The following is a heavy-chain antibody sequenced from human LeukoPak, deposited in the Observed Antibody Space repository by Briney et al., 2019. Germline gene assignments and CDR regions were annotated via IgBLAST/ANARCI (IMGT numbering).Heavy chain of an antibody. CDR3: ARAQSYYYDSSGAYYGMDV. J-gene: IGHJ6*02. CDR2: IYHSGST. V-gene: IGHV4-4*02. CDR1: GASINISKW. D-gene: IGHD3-22*01. Sequence: PSETLSLTCAVSGASINISKWWSWVRQPPGKGLEWIGEIYHSGSTNYNPSFKSRVTLLVDKSKNLLSLKLNSVTAADTAVYYCARAQSYYYDSSGAYYGMDVWGQGTTVTVSS.